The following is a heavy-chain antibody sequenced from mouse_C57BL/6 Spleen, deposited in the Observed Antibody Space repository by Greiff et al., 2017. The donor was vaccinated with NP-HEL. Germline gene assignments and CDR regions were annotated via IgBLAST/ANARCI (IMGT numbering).Heavy chain of an antibody. Sequence: QVQLQQPGAELVRPGSSVNLSCKASGYTFTSYWMHWVKQRPIQGLELIGNIDPSDSETHYNQKFKEKATLTVDKTSSTAYMQHSSLTSKASAVYDCARVGLLDYWGQGTTLTVSS. CDR2: IDPSDSET. D-gene: IGHD3-1*01. V-gene: IGHV1-52*01. CDR3: ARVGLLDY. J-gene: IGHJ2*01. CDR1: GYTFTSYW.